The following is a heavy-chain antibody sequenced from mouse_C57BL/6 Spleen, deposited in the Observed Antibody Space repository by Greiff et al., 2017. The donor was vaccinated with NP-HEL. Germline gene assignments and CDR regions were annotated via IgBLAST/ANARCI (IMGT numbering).Heavy chain of an antibody. CDR2: ISRGGDYI. J-gene: IGHJ4*01. CDR3: TRAWYYYGSSYGYAMDY. V-gene: IGHV5-9-1*02. Sequence: DVKLVESGEGLVKPGGSLKLSCAASGFTFSSYAMSWVRQTPEKRLEWVAYISRGGDYIYYADTVKGRFTISRDNARNTLYLQMSSLKSEDTAMYYCTRAWYYYGSSYGYAMDYWGQGTSVTVSS. D-gene: IGHD1-1*01. CDR1: GFTFSSYA.